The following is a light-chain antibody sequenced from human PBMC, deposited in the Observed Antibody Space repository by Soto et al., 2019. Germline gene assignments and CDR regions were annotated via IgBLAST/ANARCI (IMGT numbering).Light chain of an antibody. CDR2: DAS. CDR1: QSVSSNY. CDR3: QKYGSSPWT. J-gene: IGKJ1*01. V-gene: IGKV3-20*01. Sequence: EIVLTQSPGTLSLSPGERVTLSCRASQSVSSNYLAWYQHKPGQAPRLLIYDASSRATGIPDRFNGSGSGTDFTLTISRLEPEDFAVYYCQKYGSSPWTFGQGTKVDIK.